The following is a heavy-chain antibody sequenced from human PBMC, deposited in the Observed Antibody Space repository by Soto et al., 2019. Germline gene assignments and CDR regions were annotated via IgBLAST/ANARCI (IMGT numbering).Heavy chain of an antibody. CDR2: IFHIGHT. CDR3: ARREYGMDV. V-gene: IGHV4-4*02. CDR1: GGSIRSNHW. Sequence: QVQLQESGPGLVKPSGILSLTCVVSGGSIRSNHWWSWVRQTPGKGLEWIGEIFHIGHTNYNPSLKGRVTISLDQSKNQFSLKMTSMTAADTAVFYCARREYGMDVWGQGTTVTVSS. J-gene: IGHJ6*02.